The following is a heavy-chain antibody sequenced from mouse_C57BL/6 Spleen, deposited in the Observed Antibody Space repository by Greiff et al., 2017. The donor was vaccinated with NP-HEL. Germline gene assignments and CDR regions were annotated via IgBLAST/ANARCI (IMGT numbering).Heavy chain of an antibody. CDR3: ARSGPDYYGSSYDWYFDG. V-gene: IGHV1-82*01. J-gene: IGHJ1*03. D-gene: IGHD1-1*01. CDR1: GYAFSSSW. CDR2: IYPGDGDT. Sequence: VQLQQSGPELVKPGASVKISCKASGYAFSSSWMNWVKQRPGKGLEWIGRIYPGDGDTNYNGKFKGKATLTADKSSSTAYMQLSSLTSEDAAVYVCARSGPDYYGSSYDWYFDGWGTGTTVTVSS.